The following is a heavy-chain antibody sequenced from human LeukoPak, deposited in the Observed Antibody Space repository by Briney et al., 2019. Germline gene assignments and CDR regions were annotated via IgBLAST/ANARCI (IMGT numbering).Heavy chain of an antibody. CDR1: GGTFSSYA. CDR2: IIPIFGTA. Sequence: ASVKVSCKASGGTFSSYAISWVRQAPGQGLEWMGGIIPIFGTANYAQKFQGRVTITADESTSTAYMELSSLRSEDTAVYYCARGRGYSYGYGWFDPWGQGTLVTVSS. D-gene: IGHD5-18*01. V-gene: IGHV1-69*13. CDR3: ARGRGYSYGYGWFDP. J-gene: IGHJ5*02.